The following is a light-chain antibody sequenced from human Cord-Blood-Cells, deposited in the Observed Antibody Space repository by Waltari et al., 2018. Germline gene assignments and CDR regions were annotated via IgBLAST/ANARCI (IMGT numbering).Light chain of an antibody. CDR3: QQSYSTPFT. J-gene: IGKJ3*01. V-gene: IGKV1-39*01. CDR2: AAS. CDR1: QSISSY. Sequence: DIQMPYSPSSLSASVGDRVTITCRASQSISSYLNWYQQKPGKAPKLLIYAASSLQSGVPSRFSCSGSGTDFTLTISSLQPEDFATYYCQQSYSTPFTFGPGTKVDIK.